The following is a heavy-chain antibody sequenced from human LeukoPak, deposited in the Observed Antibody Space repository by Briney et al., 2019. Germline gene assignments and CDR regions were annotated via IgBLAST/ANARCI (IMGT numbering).Heavy chain of an antibody. CDR3: AKVKGEVIGAFDI. CDR2: ISYDGNNR. V-gene: IGHV3-30*18. Sequence: GGSLRLSCAASRFTFSSYGMHWVRQAPGKGLEWVAVISYDGNNRYYANSVKGRFTISRYNSKNTLYLQMNSLRAEDTAVYYCAKVKGEVIGAFDIWGQGTMVTVSS. CDR1: RFTFSSYG. D-gene: IGHD3-16*01. J-gene: IGHJ3*02.